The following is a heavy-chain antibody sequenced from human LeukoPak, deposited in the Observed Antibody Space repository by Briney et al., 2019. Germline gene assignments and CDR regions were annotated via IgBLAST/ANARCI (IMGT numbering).Heavy chain of an antibody. D-gene: IGHD2-2*01. V-gene: IGHV3-64D*09. CDR2: ISTNGGHT. CDR1: VFSFSNYA. Sequence: GGSLRLSCSASVFSFSNYAMHWVRQAPGKGLEYVSAISTNGGHTYYADSVQGRFTISRDDSKNTLYLQMSSLRAEDTALYYCVKDLLGYCSSTSCYATGPFDYWGQGTLVTVSS. J-gene: IGHJ4*02. CDR3: VKDLLGYCSSTSCYATGPFDY.